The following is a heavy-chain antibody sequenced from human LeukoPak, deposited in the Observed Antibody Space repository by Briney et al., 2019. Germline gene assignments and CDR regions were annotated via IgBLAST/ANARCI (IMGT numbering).Heavy chain of an antibody. CDR3: ATDLVGVVAPAAIPTFDY. J-gene: IGHJ4*02. Sequence: EASVKVSCKVSGYTLTELSMHWVRQAPGKGLEWMGGFDPEDGETIYAQKFQGRVTMTEDTSTDTAYMELSSLRSEDTAVYYCATDLVGVVAPAAIPTFDYWGQGTLVTVSS. V-gene: IGHV1-24*01. CDR2: FDPEDGET. CDR1: GYTLTELS. D-gene: IGHD2-2*01.